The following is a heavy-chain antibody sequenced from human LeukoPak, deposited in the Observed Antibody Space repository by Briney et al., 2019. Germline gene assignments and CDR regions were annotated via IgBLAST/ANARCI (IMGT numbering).Heavy chain of an antibody. CDR2: ISSSGSTI. V-gene: IGHV3-48*03. Sequence: PGGSPRLSCAASGFTFSSYEMNWVRQAPGKGLEWVSYISSSGSTIYYADSVKGRFTIPRDNAKNSLYLQMNSLRAEDTAVYYCARVKYSRVVGAFDYWGQGTLVTVSS. J-gene: IGHJ4*02. CDR1: GFTFSSYE. D-gene: IGHD6-6*01. CDR3: ARVKYSRVVGAFDY.